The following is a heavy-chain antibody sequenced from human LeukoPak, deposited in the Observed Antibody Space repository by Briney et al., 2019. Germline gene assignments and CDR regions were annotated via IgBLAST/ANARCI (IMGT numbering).Heavy chain of an antibody. CDR1: GGSIRSYY. CDR2: IYYSGST. CDR3: ARGDDYGDYMVF. Sequence: SETLSLTCTVSGGSIRSYYWSWIRQPPGKGLEWIAYIYYSGSTNYNPSLKSRVTISVDTSKNQFSLKLSSVTAADTAVYYCARGDDYGDYMVFWGQGTMVTVSS. J-gene: IGHJ3*01. D-gene: IGHD4-17*01. V-gene: IGHV4-59*01.